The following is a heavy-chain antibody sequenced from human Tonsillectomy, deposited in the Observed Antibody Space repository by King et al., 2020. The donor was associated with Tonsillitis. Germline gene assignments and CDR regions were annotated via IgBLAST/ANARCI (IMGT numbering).Heavy chain of an antibody. CDR1: GGSFSEYY. J-gene: IGHJ4*02. CDR3: ARGKYDFWSGYPDYFDY. D-gene: IGHD3-3*01. V-gene: IGHV4-34*01. CDR2: IYHSGSA. Sequence: VQLQQWGAGLVKPSETLSLTCAVYGGSFSEYYWTWLRPPPGKGLEWIGEIYHSGSANYNPSLKSRVTMSVDTSTNQFSLKLSSVTAADTAVYYCARGKYDFWSGYPDYFDYWGRGTLVTVSS.